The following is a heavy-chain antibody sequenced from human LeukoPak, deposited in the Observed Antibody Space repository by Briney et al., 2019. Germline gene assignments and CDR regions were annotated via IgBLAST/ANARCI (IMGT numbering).Heavy chain of an antibody. J-gene: IGHJ4*02. CDR1: GGTISNYY. CDR2: IYYSGST. Sequence: SETLSLTCSVSGGTISNYYWNWSRQPPGKGLEWIGHIYYSGSTNYNPSLKSRVAISGDTSKNQFSLKLTSVTAADTAVYYSAREGGPYRPLDYSGQGTLVTVAS. D-gene: IGHD2-2*01. V-gene: IGHV4-59*12. CDR3: AREGGPYRPLDY.